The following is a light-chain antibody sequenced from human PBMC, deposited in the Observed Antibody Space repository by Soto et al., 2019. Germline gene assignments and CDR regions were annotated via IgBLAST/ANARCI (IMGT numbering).Light chain of an antibody. J-gene: IGKJ1*01. CDR2: WAS. CDR1: QSVLYSSNNKNY. Sequence: DIVMTQSPDTLAVSLGERATINCKSSQSVLYSSNNKNYLAWYQQKPGQPPKLLVYWASTREFGVPDRFSGSGSGTDFTRTISSLQPEDVAVYYCQQYYNSGTFGQGTKVEIK. CDR3: QQYYNSGT. V-gene: IGKV4-1*01.